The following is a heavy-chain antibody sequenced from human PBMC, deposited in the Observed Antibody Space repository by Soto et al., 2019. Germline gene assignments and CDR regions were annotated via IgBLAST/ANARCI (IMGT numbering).Heavy chain of an antibody. CDR2: INHSGST. J-gene: IGHJ4*02. CDR1: GGSFSGYY. D-gene: IGHD6-6*01. V-gene: IGHV4-34*01. CDR3: ARNVLSIAARDHFDY. Sequence: PSETLSLTCAVYGGSFSGYYWSWIRQPPGKGLEWIGEINHSGSTNYNPSLKSRVTISVDTSKNQFSLKLSSVTAADTAVDYCARNVLSIAARDHFDYWGQGTLVTVSS.